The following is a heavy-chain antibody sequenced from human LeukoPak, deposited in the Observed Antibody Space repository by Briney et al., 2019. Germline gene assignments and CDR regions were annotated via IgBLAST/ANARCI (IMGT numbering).Heavy chain of an antibody. J-gene: IGHJ5*02. CDR3: ARSRVVTSNYDWFDP. CDR1: GYTFISYG. D-gene: IGHD4-11*01. Sequence: SVKVSCKASGYTFISYGISWVRQAPGQGLEWMGGIIPIFGTANYAQKFQGRVTITTDESTSTAYMELSSLRSEDTAVYYCARSRVVTSNYDWFDPWGQGTLVTVSS. CDR2: IIPIFGTA. V-gene: IGHV1-69*05.